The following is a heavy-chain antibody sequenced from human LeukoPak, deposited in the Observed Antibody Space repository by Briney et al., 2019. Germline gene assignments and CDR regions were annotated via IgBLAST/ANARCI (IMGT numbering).Heavy chain of an antibody. Sequence: PGGSLRLSCAASGFTFSSYGVHWVRQAPGKGLEWVAVIWYDGSNKYYADSVKGRFTISRDNSKNTLYLQMYSLRAEDTAVYYCARDRIAVAGTENWFDPWGQGTLVTVSS. CDR2: IWYDGSNK. J-gene: IGHJ5*02. CDR3: ARDRIAVAGTENWFDP. V-gene: IGHV3-33*01. D-gene: IGHD6-19*01. CDR1: GFTFSSYG.